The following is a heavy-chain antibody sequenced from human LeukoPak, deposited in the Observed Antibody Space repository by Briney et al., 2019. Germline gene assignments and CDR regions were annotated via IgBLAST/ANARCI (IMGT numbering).Heavy chain of an antibody. V-gene: IGHV1-18*01. CDR2: ISAYNGNT. CDR1: GYTFTSYG. CDR3: ARAWRYFDWLLYPLFDY. J-gene: IGHJ4*02. Sequence: ASVKVSCKASGYTFTSYGISWVRQAPGQGLEWMGWISAYNGNTNYAQKPQGRVTMTTDTSTSTAYMELRSLRSDDTAVYYCARAWRYFDWLLYPLFDYWGQGTLVTVSS. D-gene: IGHD3-9*01.